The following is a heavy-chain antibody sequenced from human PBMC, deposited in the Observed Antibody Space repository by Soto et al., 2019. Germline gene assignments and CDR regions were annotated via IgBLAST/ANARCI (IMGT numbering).Heavy chain of an antibody. CDR1: GGSVSSGSYY. D-gene: IGHD6-19*01. CDR2: IYYSGST. CDR3: ASSSGWLNWFDP. V-gene: IGHV4-61*01. J-gene: IGHJ5*02. Sequence: KPSETLSLTCTVSGGSVSSGSYYWSWIRQPPGKGLEWIGYIYYSGSTNYNPSLKSRVTISVDTSKNRFSLKMSSVTAADTAVYYCASSSGWLNWFDPWGEGTLVTVSS.